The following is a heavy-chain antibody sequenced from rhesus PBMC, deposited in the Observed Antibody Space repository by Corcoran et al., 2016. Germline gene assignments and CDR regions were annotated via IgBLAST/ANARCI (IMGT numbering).Heavy chain of an antibody. J-gene: IGHJ4*01. CDR1: GCSISSTY. V-gene: IGHV4-160*01. CDR3: ARSVTRGSYYFDY. CDR2: IYGSGGST. D-gene: IGHD4-23*01. Sequence: QVQLQESGPGLVKPSATLSLTCAVSGCSISSTYWSLIRQPPGQGLEWIGSIYGSGGSTDYNPSLKSRVTISTDTSKNQFSLKLSSVTAADTAVYYWARSVTRGSYYFDYWGQGVLVTVSS.